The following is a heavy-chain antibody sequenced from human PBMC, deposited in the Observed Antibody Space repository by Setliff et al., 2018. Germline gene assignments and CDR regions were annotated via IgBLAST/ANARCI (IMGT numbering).Heavy chain of an antibody. D-gene: IGHD2-21*01. V-gene: IGHV3-23*01. Sequence: AGSLRLSCAASGFTFSSHAMNWVRQAPGKGLEWFSFISCGGSRTYYANSVKGRFTISRDNTKNTLYLQMTSLSAEDTAVYYCAKDSLWRDAFDIWGQGTMVTVSS. J-gene: IGHJ3*02. CDR1: GFTFSSHA. CDR3: AKDSLWRDAFDI. CDR2: ISCGGSRT.